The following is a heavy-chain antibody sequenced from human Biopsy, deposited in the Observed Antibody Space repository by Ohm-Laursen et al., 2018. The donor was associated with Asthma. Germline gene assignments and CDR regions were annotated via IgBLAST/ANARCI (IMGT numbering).Heavy chain of an antibody. Sequence: SETLSLTCTVSGGSISSSSYYWGWIRQPPGKGLEWIGSIYYSGSTYYNPSLKSRVTISVDTSKNHFSLKLSSVTAADTAVYYCARFTASITIFGVVNNWFDPWGQGTLVTVSS. CDR3: ARFTASITIFGVVNNWFDP. CDR2: IYYSGST. J-gene: IGHJ5*02. CDR1: GGSISSSSYY. D-gene: IGHD3-3*01. V-gene: IGHV4-39*01.